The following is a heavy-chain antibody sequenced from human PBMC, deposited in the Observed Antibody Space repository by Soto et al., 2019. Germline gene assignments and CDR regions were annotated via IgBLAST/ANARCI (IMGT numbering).Heavy chain of an antibody. Sequence: ASVKVSCKASGYTFTSYYMHWGRQAPGQGLEWMGIINPSGGSTSYAQKFQGRVTMTRDTSTSTVYMELSSLRSEDTAVYYCARGKGSGYDFWSGYYVFDYWGQGTLVTVSS. CDR2: INPSGGST. J-gene: IGHJ4*02. D-gene: IGHD3-3*01. V-gene: IGHV1-46*01. CDR1: GYTFTSYY. CDR3: ARGKGSGYDFWSGYYVFDY.